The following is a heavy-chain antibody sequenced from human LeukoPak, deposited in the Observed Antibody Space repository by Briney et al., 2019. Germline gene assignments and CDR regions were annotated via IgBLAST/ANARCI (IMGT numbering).Heavy chain of an antibody. Sequence: PGGSLRLSCAASGFTFSSYAMSWVRQAPGKGLEWVSVISASGVDTYHAESVKGRFTISRDNSKNTLYLQMNSLRADDTAVYYCASSIAARPTKSSGSLAGLPWCHFWGQGTLVTVSS. CDR2: ISASGVDT. CDR3: ASSIAARPTKSSGSLAGLPWCHF. V-gene: IGHV3-23*01. CDR1: GFTFSSYA. D-gene: IGHD6-6*01. J-gene: IGHJ4*02.